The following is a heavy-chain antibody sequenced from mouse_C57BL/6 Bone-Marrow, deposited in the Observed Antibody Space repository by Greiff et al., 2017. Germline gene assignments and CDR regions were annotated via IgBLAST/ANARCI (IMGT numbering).Heavy chain of an antibody. J-gene: IGHJ3*01. CDR1: GYTFTSYG. CDR3: ASDYYGSSRFAY. V-gene: IGHV1-81*01. Sequence: VQLQQSGAELARPGASVKLSCKASGYTFTSYGISWVKQRPGQGLEWIGEIYPRSGNTYYNEKFKGKATLTADKSSSTAYMKLRSLTSEDSAVYFCASDYYGSSRFAYWGQGTLVTVSA. CDR2: IYPRSGNT. D-gene: IGHD1-1*01.